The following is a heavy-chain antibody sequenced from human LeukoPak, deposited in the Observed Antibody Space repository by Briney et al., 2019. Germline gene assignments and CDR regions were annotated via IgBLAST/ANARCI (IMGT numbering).Heavy chain of an antibody. J-gene: IGHJ4*02. CDR3: ARGGYSDYDWNLGY. D-gene: IGHD5-12*01. Sequence: GGSLRLSCTASGFTFITYWMHWVRQVPGKGLVWVARINGYGSRTTYADSVQGRFTISRDNAKNTLYLQMNSLRAEDTALYFCARGGYSDYDWNLGYWGQGTLVTVSS. V-gene: IGHV3-74*01. CDR1: GFTFITYW. CDR2: INGYGSRT.